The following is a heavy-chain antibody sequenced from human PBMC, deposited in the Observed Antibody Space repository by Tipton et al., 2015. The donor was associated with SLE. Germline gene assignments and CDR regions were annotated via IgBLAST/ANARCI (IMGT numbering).Heavy chain of an antibody. V-gene: IGHV4-34*01. CDR1: GGSFSGYY. Sequence: TLSLTCAVYGGSFSGYYWSWIRQPPGKGLEWIGEINHSGSTNYNPSLKSRGTVLVDTSKNQFSLKLRSLTAADSAVYYCARDRGIAARPSYYYYYMDVWGKGTTVPVSS. D-gene: IGHD6-6*01. CDR2: INHSGST. CDR3: ARDRGIAARPSYYYYYMDV. J-gene: IGHJ6*03.